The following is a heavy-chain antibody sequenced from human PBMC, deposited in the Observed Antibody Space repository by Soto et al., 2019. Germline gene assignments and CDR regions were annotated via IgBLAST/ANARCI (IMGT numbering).Heavy chain of an antibody. V-gene: IGHV4-30-4*08. Sequence: PSETLSLTCTVSGSSISDEYHLTWIRQSPAKGLEWIGYISYTGTTYYNPSLQGRVSISADTSKNQFSLRMASVTAADTPVYYCARQPTVTTTRRFLDSWGQGSLVTVSS. CDR2: ISYTGTT. J-gene: IGHJ4*02. CDR3: ARQPTVTTTRRFLDS. D-gene: IGHD4-17*01. CDR1: GSSISDEYH.